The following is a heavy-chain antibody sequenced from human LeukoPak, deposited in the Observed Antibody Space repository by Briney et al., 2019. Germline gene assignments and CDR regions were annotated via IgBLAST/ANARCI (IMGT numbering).Heavy chain of an antibody. CDR1: GFNFSSYA. CDR3: ARGERYSIDY. D-gene: IGHD2-21*01. CDR2: ISYDGSNK. J-gene: IGHJ4*02. Sequence: GGSLRLSCAASGFNFSSYAMHWVRQAPGKGLEWVAVISYDGSNKYYADSVKGRFTISRDNSKNTLYLQMNSLRAEDTAVYYCARGERYSIDYWGQGTLVTVSS. V-gene: IGHV3-30-3*01.